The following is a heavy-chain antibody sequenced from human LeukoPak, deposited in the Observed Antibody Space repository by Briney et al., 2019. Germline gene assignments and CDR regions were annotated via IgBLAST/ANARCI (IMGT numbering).Heavy chain of an antibody. J-gene: IGHJ3*02. CDR3: ARDKGLPQAFDI. D-gene: IGHD5/OR15-5a*01. Sequence: SETLSLTCTVSGGSISSFYWSWIRQPPGKGLEYIGYISYSETTSYNPSLKSRVSISVDTSNNRFSLKLTSVTAADTAVYYCARDKGLPQAFDIWGQGTMVTVSS. V-gene: IGHV4-59*01. CDR1: GGSISSFY. CDR2: ISYSETT.